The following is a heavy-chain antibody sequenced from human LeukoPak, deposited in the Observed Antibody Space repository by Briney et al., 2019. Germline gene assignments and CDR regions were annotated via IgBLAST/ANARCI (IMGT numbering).Heavy chain of an antibody. V-gene: IGHV3-53*01. CDR3: ATSTAAAGTD. D-gene: IGHD6-13*01. Sequence: GGSLRLSCVVSGFTVSNNYMSWVRQAPRKGLEWVSLIYSGGSTYYADSVKGRFTISRDNSKNTVYLQMNSLRAEDTAIYYCATSTAAAGTDWGQGTLVTVSS. CDR2: IYSGGST. CDR1: GFTVSNNY. J-gene: IGHJ4*02.